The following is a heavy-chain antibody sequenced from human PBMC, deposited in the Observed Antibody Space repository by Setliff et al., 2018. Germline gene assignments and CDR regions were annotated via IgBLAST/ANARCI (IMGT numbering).Heavy chain of an antibody. CDR1: GFTFDDYG. CDR2: INWNGSSA. D-gene: IGHD3-3*01. Sequence: GGSLRLSCVASGFTFDDYGLSWVRQAPGKGLEWDSGINWNGSSAGYADSVKGRFTISRDNTRKSLYLQATALRAEDPALYYCARDVFDFRTGQGGPWGQGTRVTVSS. CDR3: ARDVFDFRTGQGGP. J-gene: IGHJ5*02. V-gene: IGHV3-20*04.